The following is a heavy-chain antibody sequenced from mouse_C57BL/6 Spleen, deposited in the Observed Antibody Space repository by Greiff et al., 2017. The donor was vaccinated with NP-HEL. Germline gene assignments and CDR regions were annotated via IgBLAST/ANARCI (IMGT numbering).Heavy chain of an antibody. CDR3: TRFETFYYGSSYYFDY. V-gene: IGHV1-15*01. CDR2: IDPETGGT. CDR1: GYTFTDYE. J-gene: IGHJ2*01. D-gene: IGHD1-1*01. Sequence: VKLMESGAELVRPGASVTLSCKASGYTFTDYEMHWVKQTPVHGLEWIGAIDPETGGTAYNQKFKGKAILTADKSSSTAYMELRSLTSEDSAVYYCTRFETFYYGSSYYFDYWGQGTTLTVSS.